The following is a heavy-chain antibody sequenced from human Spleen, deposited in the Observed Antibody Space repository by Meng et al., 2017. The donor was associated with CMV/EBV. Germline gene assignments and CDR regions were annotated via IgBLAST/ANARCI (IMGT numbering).Heavy chain of an antibody. CDR1: GLTFSSYS. Sequence: GESLKISCVASGLTFSSYSMNWVRQAPGKGLEWVSSISSSSGYTFYADSVKGRFTISRDNSKNTLYLQMNSLRGDDTALYYCVRDRGDSDYWGQGTLVTVSS. J-gene: IGHJ4*02. CDR3: VRDRGDSDY. D-gene: IGHD3-16*01. CDR2: ISSSSGYT. V-gene: IGHV3-21*01.